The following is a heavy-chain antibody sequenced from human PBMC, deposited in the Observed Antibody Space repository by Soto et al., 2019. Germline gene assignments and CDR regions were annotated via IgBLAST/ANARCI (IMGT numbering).Heavy chain of an antibody. CDR1: GGTFSSYA. CDR2: IIPIFGTA. Sequence: ASVKVSCKPSGGTFSSYAITWVRQAPGQGLEWMGGIIPIFGTANYAQKFQGRVTITADESTSTAYMELSSLRSEDTAVYYCARGRDYDSSGYYYDYWGQGTLVTVSS. V-gene: IGHV1-69*13. CDR3: ARGRDYDSSGYYYDY. D-gene: IGHD3-22*01. J-gene: IGHJ4*02.